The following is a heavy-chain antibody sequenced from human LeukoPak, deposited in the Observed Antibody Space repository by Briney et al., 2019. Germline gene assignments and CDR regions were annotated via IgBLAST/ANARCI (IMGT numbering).Heavy chain of an antibody. CDR1: GASISSCY. CDR3: VRHEDLVAIPLGLGAFDL. D-gene: IGHD5-12*01. V-gene: IGHV4-59*08. J-gene: IGHJ3*01. CDR2: MSNTAVT. Sequence: SETLSLTCTVSGASISSCYWSWIRQIPEKGLELIGYMSNTAVTGYNPSLESRVSISRDTSKNQFSLKLTSVTAADTAVYYCVRHEDLVAIPLGLGAFDLWGQGTLVTVSS.